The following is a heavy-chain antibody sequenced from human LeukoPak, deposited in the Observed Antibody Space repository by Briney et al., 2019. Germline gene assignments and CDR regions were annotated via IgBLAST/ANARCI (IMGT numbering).Heavy chain of an antibody. Sequence: GGSLRLSCAASGFTFSDYYMSWIRQAPGNGLEWVSYISSSGSTIYYADSVKGRFTISRDNAKNSLYLQMNSLRAEDTAVYYCARIGQSQQTWYFDLWGRGTLVTVSS. CDR2: ISSSGSTI. D-gene: IGHD6-13*01. J-gene: IGHJ2*01. V-gene: IGHV3-11*01. CDR1: GFTFSDYY. CDR3: ARIGQSQQTWYFDL.